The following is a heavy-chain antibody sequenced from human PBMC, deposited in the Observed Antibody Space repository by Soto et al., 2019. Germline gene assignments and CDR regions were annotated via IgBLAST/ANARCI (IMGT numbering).Heavy chain of an antibody. Sequence: SETLSLTCTVSGDSINTDYYWSWLRQPPGKGLEWIGHIYYIGGTFKNPSLQSRLTMSVDTSKNQFSLKLSSVTAADTAVYYCGRDKASKFYDSRNYDPHFDPWGQGTLVTVSS. CDR3: GRDKASKFYDSRNYDPHFDP. J-gene: IGHJ5*02. V-gene: IGHV4-30-4*01. CDR2: IYYIGGT. D-gene: IGHD3-22*01. CDR1: GDSINTDYY.